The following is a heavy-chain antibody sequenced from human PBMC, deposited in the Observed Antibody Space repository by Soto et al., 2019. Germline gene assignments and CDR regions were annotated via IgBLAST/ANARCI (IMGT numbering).Heavy chain of an antibody. V-gene: IGHV3-15*01. CDR3: TTDRYSSSWYRALHYFDY. J-gene: IGHJ4*02. Sequence: GGSLRLSCAASGFTFSNAWMSWVRQAPGKGLEWVGRIKSKTDGGTTDYAAPVKGRFTISRDDSKNTLYLQMNSLKTEDTAVYYCTTDRYSSSWYRALHYFDYWGQGTLVTVSS. D-gene: IGHD6-13*01. CDR2: IKSKTDGGTT. CDR1: GFTFSNAW.